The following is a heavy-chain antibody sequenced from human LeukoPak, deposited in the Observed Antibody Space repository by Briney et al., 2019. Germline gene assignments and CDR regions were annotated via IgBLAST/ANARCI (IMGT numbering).Heavy chain of an antibody. CDR1: GYSIGSGFF. J-gene: IGHJ5*02. D-gene: IGHD3-10*01. V-gene: IGHV4-38-2*01. Sequence: SETLSLTCAVSGYSIGSGFFWDWIRQPPGKALEWIGSFHHTVYTPSNPSLNSRVSISADTPKNQLTLKLNSVTAADTAVYYCARGGYYGSGNDFRFDPWGQGTLVTVSS. CDR3: ARGGYYGSGNDFRFDP. CDR2: FHHTVYT.